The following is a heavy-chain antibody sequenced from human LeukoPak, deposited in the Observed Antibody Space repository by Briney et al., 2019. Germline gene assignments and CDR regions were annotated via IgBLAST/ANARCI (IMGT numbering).Heavy chain of an antibody. CDR1: GYTFTGYY. CDR2: INPNSGGT. D-gene: IGHD2-15*01. CDR3: ARGDHIIVVVPATHDY. J-gene: IGHJ4*02. V-gene: IGHV1-2*02. Sequence: GASVKVSCKTSGYTFTGYYMHWVRQAPGQGLEWMGWINPNSGGTNYAQKFQGRVTMTRDTSINTAYMELSRLRSDDTAVFYCARGDHIIVVVPATHDYWGQGTLVTVSS.